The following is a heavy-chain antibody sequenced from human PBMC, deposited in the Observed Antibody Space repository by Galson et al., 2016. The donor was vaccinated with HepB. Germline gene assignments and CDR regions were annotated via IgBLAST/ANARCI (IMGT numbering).Heavy chain of an antibody. V-gene: IGHV3-64D*06. CDR1: GFTFSRYA. CDR2: ISSNGGTT. CDR3: VKDFDYVWGSFRFQTKYYFDY. Sequence: SLRLSCAASGFTFSRYALHWVRQAPGRGLEYVSAISSNGGTTYYADSVKGRFTISRDNFKNTLYLQMSSLRAEDTAVYYCVKDFDYVWGSFRFQTKYYFDYWGQGPLVTVSS. D-gene: IGHD3-16*02. J-gene: IGHJ4*02.